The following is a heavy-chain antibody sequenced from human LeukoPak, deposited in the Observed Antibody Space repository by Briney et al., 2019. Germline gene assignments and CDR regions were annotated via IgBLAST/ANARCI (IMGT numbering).Heavy chain of an antibody. CDR1: GYSISSGYY. Sequence: PSETLFLTCAVSGYSISSGYYWGWIRQPPGKGLEWIGSIYHSGSTYYNPSLKSRVTISVDTSKNQFSLKLSSVTAADTAVYYCARASEYSSSPPDYWGQGTLVTVSS. CDR2: IYHSGST. J-gene: IGHJ4*02. V-gene: IGHV4-38-2*01. CDR3: ARASEYSSSPPDY. D-gene: IGHD6-6*01.